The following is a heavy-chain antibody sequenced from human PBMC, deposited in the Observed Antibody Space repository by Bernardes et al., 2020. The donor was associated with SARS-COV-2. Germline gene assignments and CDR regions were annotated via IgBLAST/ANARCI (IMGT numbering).Heavy chain of an antibody. Sequence: SETLSLTCAVYGGSFTGYYWSWIRQSPEKGLEWIGEITHSGSTKYNPSLKSRVTISADSSKNQFSLKVASATAADTAVYYCARGPPGYYDSSGPDAFDIWGQGTVVTVSS. J-gene: IGHJ3*02. CDR3: ARGPPGYYDSSGPDAFDI. D-gene: IGHD3-22*01. CDR1: GGSFTGYY. CDR2: ITHSGST. V-gene: IGHV4-34*01.